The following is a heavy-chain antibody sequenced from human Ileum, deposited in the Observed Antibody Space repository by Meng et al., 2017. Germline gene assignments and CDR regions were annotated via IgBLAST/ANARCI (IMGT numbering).Heavy chain of an antibody. D-gene: IGHD1-26*01. V-gene: IGHV4-61*01. Sequence: QGRVPGPVNHSEPLSLTCTLPGGSVSSGSYYWPWIRQPPGKGLEWIGFIHSSGNTNHTPSLKSRVTISVDTAKNQFSLILTSVTAADTAVYYGARRSGSYLLSGFAYWGQGTLVTVSS. CDR1: GGSVSSGSYY. J-gene: IGHJ4*02. CDR2: IHSSGNT. CDR3: ARRSGSYLLSGFAY.